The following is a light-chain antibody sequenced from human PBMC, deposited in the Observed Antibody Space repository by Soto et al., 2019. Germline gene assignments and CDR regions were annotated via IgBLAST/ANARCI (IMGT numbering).Light chain of an antibody. V-gene: IGKV4-1*01. Sequence: DIVMTQSPDSLAVSLGERATIHCKSTQSVLYSSNNKNYLAWYQQKPGQPPKLLIYWASTRGSGVPDRFSGSGSGTDFTLTISSLQAEDVAVYYCQQYLSTPPTFGQGTNLEIK. CDR3: QQYLSTPPT. J-gene: IGKJ2*01. CDR1: QSVLYSSNNKNY. CDR2: WAS.